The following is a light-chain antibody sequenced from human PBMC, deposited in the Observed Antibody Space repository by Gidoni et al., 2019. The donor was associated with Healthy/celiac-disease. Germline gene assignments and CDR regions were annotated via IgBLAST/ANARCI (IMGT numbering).Light chain of an antibody. Sequence: EIVLTQSPSTLSLSPGERATLSCSASQSVSSYLAWYQQKPGPAPRLLISDASNRATCIPPRFSGSGAWRDFSPTISSLEPEDFAVYYCQQRSNWPPGITFGQGTRLEIK. J-gene: IGKJ5*01. V-gene: IGKV3-11*02. CDR1: QSVSSY. CDR3: QQRSNWPPGIT. CDR2: DAS.